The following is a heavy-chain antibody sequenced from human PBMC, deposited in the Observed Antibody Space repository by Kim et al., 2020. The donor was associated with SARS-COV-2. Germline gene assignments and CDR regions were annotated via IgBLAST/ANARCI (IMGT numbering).Heavy chain of an antibody. CDR1: GGTFSSYA. D-gene: IGHD3-10*01. Sequence: SVKVSCKASGGTFSSYAISWVRQAPGQGLEWMGGIIPIFGTANYAQKFQGRVTITADESTSTAYMELSSLRSEDTAVYYCARVPPSEFGWAFDIWGQGTMVTVSS. CDR3: ARVPPSEFGWAFDI. CDR2: IIPIFGTA. V-gene: IGHV1-69*13. J-gene: IGHJ3*02.